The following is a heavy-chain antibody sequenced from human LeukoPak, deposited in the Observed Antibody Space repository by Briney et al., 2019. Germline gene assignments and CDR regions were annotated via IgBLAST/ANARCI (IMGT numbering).Heavy chain of an antibody. Sequence: PSETLSLTWTVAAASISSYYCSWSRQPARKGLWWIGGVYTSGGPTYTPSPKSRVTMSVATPKTQSSRKLSSVTPAAPAVYYCASAEAGYSYSNYFDYWGQGTLVTVSS. CDR2: VYTSGGP. D-gene: IGHD5-18*01. CDR3: ASAEAGYSYSNYFDY. V-gene: IGHV4-4*07. CDR1: AASISSYY. J-gene: IGHJ4*02.